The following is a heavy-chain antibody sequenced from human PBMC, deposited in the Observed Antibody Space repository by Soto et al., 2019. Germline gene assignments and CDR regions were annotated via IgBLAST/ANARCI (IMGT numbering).Heavy chain of an antibody. CDR1: GFTFSSYG. CDR3: ANLWSGRYSYKPEGLYGMDV. Sequence: PGGSLRLSCAASGFTFSSYGMHWVRQAPGKGLEWVAVISYDGRNKYYADSVKGRFTISRDNSKNTLYLQMNSLRAEDTAVYYCANLWSGRYSYKPEGLYGMDVWGQGTTVTVSS. J-gene: IGHJ6*02. D-gene: IGHD5-18*01. CDR2: ISYDGRNK. V-gene: IGHV3-30*18.